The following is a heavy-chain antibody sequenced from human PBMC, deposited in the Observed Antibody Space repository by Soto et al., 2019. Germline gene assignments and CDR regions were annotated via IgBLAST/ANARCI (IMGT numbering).Heavy chain of an antibody. CDR3: ARDSDETYYYDRSGYYFGTYNWFDP. D-gene: IGHD3-22*01. J-gene: IGHJ5*02. CDR2: IIPIFGTA. CDR1: GGTFSSYA. V-gene: IGHV1-69*01. Sequence: QVQLVQSGAEVKKPGSSVKVSCKASGGTFSSYAISWVRQAPGQGLEWMGGIIPIFGTANYAQKFQGRVRITADESTSTAYMELGSLRPEDTAVYYCARDSDETYYYDRSGYYFGTYNWFDPGGQGTLVTVSS.